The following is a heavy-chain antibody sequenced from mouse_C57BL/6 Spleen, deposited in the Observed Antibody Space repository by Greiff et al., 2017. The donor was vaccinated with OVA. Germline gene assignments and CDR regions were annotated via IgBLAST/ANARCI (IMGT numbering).Heavy chain of an antibody. CDR2: ISDGGSYT. CDR3: ARDDGNYMFAY. Sequence: EVQGVESGGGLVKPGGSLKLSCAVSGFTFSSYAMSWVRQTPEKRLEWVATISDGGSYTYYPDNVKGRFTISKDNAKNNLYLQMSHLKSEDTAMYYCARDDGNYMFAYWGKGTLVTVSA. V-gene: IGHV5-4*01. D-gene: IGHD2-1*01. CDR1: GFTFSSYA. J-gene: IGHJ3*01.